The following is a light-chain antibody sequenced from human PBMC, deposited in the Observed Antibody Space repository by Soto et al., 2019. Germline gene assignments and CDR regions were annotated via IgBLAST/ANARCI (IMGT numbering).Light chain of an antibody. J-gene: IGKJ5*01. CDR3: QQYGSSPRT. V-gene: IGKV3-20*01. CDR2: GAS. CDR1: QGVSSN. Sequence: LVLTQSTASLSVSPGERATLSCRASQGVSSNLAWYQQKPGQAPRLLIYGASTRATGIPDRFSGSGSGTDFTLTISRLEPEDFAVYYCQQYGSSPRTFGQGTRLEIK.